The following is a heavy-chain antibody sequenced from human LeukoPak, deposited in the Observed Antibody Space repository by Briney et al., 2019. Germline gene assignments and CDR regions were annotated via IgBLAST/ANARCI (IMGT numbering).Heavy chain of an antibody. D-gene: IGHD1-26*01. CDR2: MNPNSGNT. Sequence: ASVKVSCKASGYTFTSYDINWVRQATGQGLEWMGWMNPNSGNTGYAQKFQGRVTMTRNTSISTSYMELSSLRSEDTAVYYCARVAVRSYFVVEWFDPWGQGTLVTVSS. V-gene: IGHV1-8*01. J-gene: IGHJ5*02. CDR1: GYTFTSYD. CDR3: ARVAVRSYFVVEWFDP.